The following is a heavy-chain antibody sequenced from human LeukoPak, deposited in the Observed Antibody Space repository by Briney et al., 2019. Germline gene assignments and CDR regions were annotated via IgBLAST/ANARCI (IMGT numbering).Heavy chain of an antibody. CDR3: VGDQVDDTGYLR. CDR2: VNGNGDTT. CDR1: GFIFTTYT. J-gene: IGHJ4*02. D-gene: IGHD3-9*01. V-gene: IGHV3-64D*06. Sequence: GGSLRLSCSASGFIFTTYTMYWVRQAPGKGLEFVSVVNGNGDTTYYTDSVKGRFTISRDNSKNTLYLQMSSLRAEGTAVYYCVGDQVDDTGYLRWGQGTRVTVSA.